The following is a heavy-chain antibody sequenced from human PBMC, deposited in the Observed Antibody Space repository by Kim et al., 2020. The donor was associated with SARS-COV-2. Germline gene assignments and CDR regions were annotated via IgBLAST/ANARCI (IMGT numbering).Heavy chain of an antibody. CDR1: GGTFSSYA. CDR2: IIPIFGTA. CDR3: ARSNQIAVAGTIWFDP. J-gene: IGHJ5*02. Sequence: SVKVSCKASGGTFSSYAISWVRQAPGQGLEWMGGIIPIFGTANYAQKFQGRVTITADESTSTAYMELSSLRSEDTAVYYCARSNQIAVAGTIWFDPWGQGTLVTVSS. D-gene: IGHD6-19*01. V-gene: IGHV1-69*13.